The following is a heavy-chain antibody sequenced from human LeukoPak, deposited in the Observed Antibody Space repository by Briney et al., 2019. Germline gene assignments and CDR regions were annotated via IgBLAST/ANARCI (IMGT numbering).Heavy chain of an antibody. Sequence: ASVKVSCKASGYTFTSNYIHWVRQAPGQGLEWMGMIYPRDGSTSYAQKFQGRVTVTRDTSTSTVHMELSGLRSEDTAVYYCARVSSRWYYYYGMDVWGQGTTVTVSS. D-gene: IGHD2-2*01. CDR1: GYTFTSNY. V-gene: IGHV1-46*01. J-gene: IGHJ6*02. CDR3: ARVSSRWYYYYGMDV. CDR2: IYPRDGST.